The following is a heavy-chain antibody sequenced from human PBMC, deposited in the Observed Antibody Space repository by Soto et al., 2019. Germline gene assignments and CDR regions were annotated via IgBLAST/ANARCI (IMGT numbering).Heavy chain of an antibody. D-gene: IGHD3-22*01. J-gene: IGHJ3*02. Sequence: PGESLKISCKGSGYSFTSYWIGWVRQMPGKGLEWMGIIYPGDSDTRYSPSFQGQVTISADKSISTAYLQWSSLKASDTAMYYCARFRITMIVVATYQAFDIWGQGTMVTVSS. V-gene: IGHV5-51*01. CDR1: GYSFTSYW. CDR2: IYPGDSDT. CDR3: ARFRITMIVVATYQAFDI.